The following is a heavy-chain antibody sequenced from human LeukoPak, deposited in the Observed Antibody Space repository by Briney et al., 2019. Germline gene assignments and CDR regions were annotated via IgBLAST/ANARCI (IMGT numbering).Heavy chain of an antibody. Sequence: GASVKVSCKVSGYTLTELSMHWVRQAPGKGREWMGGFDPEDGETIYAQKFQGRVTMTRDMSTSTVYMELSSLRSEDTAVYYCARTYGDYDDFDYWGQGTLVTVSS. CDR1: GYTLTELS. CDR3: ARTYGDYDDFDY. J-gene: IGHJ4*02. CDR2: FDPEDGET. V-gene: IGHV1-24*01. D-gene: IGHD4-17*01.